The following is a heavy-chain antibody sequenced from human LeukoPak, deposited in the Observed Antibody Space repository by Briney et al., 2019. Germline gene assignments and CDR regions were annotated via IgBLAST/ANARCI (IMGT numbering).Heavy chain of an antibody. J-gene: IGHJ6*03. CDR3: AREWGLRFLEWSPPYYYMDV. CDR2: ISAYNGNT. V-gene: IGHV1-18*01. D-gene: IGHD3-3*01. CDR1: GYTFTSYA. Sequence: ASVKVSCKASGYTFTSYAISWVRQAPGQGLEWMGWISAYNGNTNYPQKLQGRVTMTTDTSTSTAYMELRSLRSDDTAVYYCAREWGLRFLEWSPPYYYMDVWGKGTTVTVSS.